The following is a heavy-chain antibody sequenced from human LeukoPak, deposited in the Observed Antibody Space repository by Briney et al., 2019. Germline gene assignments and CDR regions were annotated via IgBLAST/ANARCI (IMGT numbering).Heavy chain of an antibody. D-gene: IGHD3-3*01. Sequence: GGSLRLSCAASGFTVSSDYMSWVRQAPGKGLEWVSVIYPGGSTHYTDSVKGRFTISRDNSKNTLYLQMNSLRGEDTAVYYCVRGGVESAGRYYFDYWGQGTLLTVSS. CDR1: GFTVSSDY. CDR3: VRGGVESAGRYYFDY. J-gene: IGHJ4*02. CDR2: IYPGGST. V-gene: IGHV3-66*01.